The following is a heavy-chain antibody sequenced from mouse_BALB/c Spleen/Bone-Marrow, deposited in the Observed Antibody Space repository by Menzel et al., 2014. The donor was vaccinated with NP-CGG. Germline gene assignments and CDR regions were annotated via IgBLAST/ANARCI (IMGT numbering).Heavy chain of an antibody. D-gene: IGHD4-1*01. J-gene: IGHJ3*01. V-gene: IGHV1-54*01. CDR2: INPGSGDT. CDR3: ARKCNWLFAY. CDR1: GYAFTNYL. Sequence: VQLQQSGTELVRPGTSVKVSCKASGYAFTNYLIEWVKQRPGQGLEWIGVINPGSGDTSYNEKFRGKATLTADKSSSTAYMQLSSLTSDDSAVYFCARKCNWLFAYWGQGTLVTVSA.